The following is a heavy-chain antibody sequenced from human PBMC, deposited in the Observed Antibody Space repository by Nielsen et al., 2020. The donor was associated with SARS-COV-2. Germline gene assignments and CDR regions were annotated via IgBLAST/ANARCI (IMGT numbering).Heavy chain of an antibody. D-gene: IGHD4-23*01. J-gene: IGHJ5*02. Sequence: SETLSPTCTVSGGSISSGGYYWSWIRQHPGKGLEWIGYIYYSGSTYYNPSLKSRVTISVDTSKNQFSLKLSSVTAADTAVYYCARDYYGGWFDPWGQGTLVTVSS. CDR1: GGSISSGGYY. V-gene: IGHV4-31*03. CDR3: ARDYYGGWFDP. CDR2: IYYSGST.